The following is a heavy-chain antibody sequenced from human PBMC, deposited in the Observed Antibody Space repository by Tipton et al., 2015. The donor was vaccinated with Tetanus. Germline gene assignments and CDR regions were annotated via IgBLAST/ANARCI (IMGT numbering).Heavy chain of an antibody. CDR3: ARDRGYYYASSGPFDY. CDR2: IFYTGST. D-gene: IGHD3-22*01. CDR1: GDSVRSGSYY. J-gene: IGHJ4*02. V-gene: IGHV4-61*01. Sequence: TLSLTCTVSGDSVRSGSYYWTWIRQPPGKGLEWIGYIFYTGSTNYNPSLKSRVTISVDTSKNQFSLKLNSVTAADTAVYYCARDRGYYYASSGPFDYWGQGPLVTVSS.